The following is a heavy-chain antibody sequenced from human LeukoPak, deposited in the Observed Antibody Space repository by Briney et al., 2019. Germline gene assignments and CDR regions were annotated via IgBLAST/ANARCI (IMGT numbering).Heavy chain of an antibody. Sequence: PGGSLRLSCAASGFTFSSYSMNWVRQAPGKGLEWVSYITSSSTSAMYYADSVKGRFTISRDNSKNTLYLQMNSLRAEDTAVYYCARESKYSGYPFDYWGQGTLVTVSS. J-gene: IGHJ4*02. CDR1: GFTFSSYS. D-gene: IGHD5-12*01. V-gene: IGHV3-48*01. CDR2: ITSSSTSAM. CDR3: ARESKYSGYPFDY.